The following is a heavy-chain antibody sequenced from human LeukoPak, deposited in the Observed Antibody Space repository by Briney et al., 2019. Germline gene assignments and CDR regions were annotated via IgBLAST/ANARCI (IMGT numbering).Heavy chain of an antibody. V-gene: IGHV4-39*01. J-gene: IGHJ4*02. D-gene: IGHD3/OR15-3a*01. CDR1: GFSISSSNSY. Sequence: SETLSLTCTVSGFSISSSNSYWGWIRQPPGKGLVWIGSIYYSGNTYYNASLKSQVSISIDTTKNQFSLMLTSVTDADTAYYYCARQNGSGLFILPGGQGTLVTVSS. CDR3: ARQNGSGLFILP. CDR2: IYYSGNT.